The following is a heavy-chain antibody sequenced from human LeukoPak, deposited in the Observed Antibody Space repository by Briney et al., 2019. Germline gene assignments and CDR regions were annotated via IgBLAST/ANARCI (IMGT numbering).Heavy chain of an antibody. CDR2: INPNSGGT. D-gene: IGHD4-23*01. J-gene: IGHJ6*03. V-gene: IGHV1-2*02. Sequence: ASVKVSCKASGYTFTGYYMHWVRQAPGQGLEWMGWINPNSGGTNYAQKFQGRVTMTRDTSISTAYMELSRLRSDDTAVYYCARADCGGRNYYYYYMDVWGKGTTVTVSS. CDR3: ARADCGGRNYYYYYMDV. CDR1: GYTFTGYY.